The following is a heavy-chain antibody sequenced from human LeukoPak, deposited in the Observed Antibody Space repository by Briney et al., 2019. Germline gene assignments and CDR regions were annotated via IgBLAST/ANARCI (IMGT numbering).Heavy chain of an antibody. J-gene: IGHJ4*02. D-gene: IGHD1-1*01. Sequence: PGGSLRLSCAASGFTFSSYSMIWVRQAPGKGLEWVSYISDSSHAIYHADSVKGRFTISRDNAKDSLYLQMNSLRDEDTAVYYCARDHRGYNYPNLDSWGQGTLVTVSS. V-gene: IGHV3-48*02. CDR1: GFTFSSYS. CDR2: ISDSSHAI. CDR3: ARDHRGYNYPNLDS.